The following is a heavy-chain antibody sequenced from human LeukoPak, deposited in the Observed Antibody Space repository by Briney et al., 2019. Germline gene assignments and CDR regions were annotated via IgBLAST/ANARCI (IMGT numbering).Heavy chain of an antibody. CDR1: GGSSSGYY. J-gene: IGHJ5*02. V-gene: IGHV4-34*01. D-gene: IGHD4-11*01. CDR2: INHNGST. CDR3: ARDDYSKRMGFDP. Sequence: PSVTLSLTCAVYGGSSSGYYWGWIPHPPGKGLEWIGEINHNGSTNYNPSLKHRITISVDTSNNQSALKVSSVTAADTAVYYCARDDYSKRMGFDPWGQGTLVTVSS.